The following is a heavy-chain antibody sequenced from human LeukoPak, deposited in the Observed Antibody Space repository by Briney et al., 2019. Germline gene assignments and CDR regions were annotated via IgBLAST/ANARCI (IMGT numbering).Heavy chain of an antibody. Sequence: GGSLRLSCAASGFSFSTYGMHWVRQAPGKGLEWVAFIRHDASSQYYADSVKGRFTISRDSSKDTLYLQMNSLRTEDTAVYFCAKDRLEFYGSALYYFDSWGQGSLVTVSS. CDR1: GFSFSTYG. D-gene: IGHD3-10*01. CDR2: IRHDASSQ. CDR3: AKDRLEFYGSALYYFDS. V-gene: IGHV3-30*02. J-gene: IGHJ4*02.